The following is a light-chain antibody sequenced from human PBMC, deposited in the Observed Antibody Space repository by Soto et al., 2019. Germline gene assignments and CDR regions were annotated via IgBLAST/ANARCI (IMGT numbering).Light chain of an antibody. CDR2: AAY. Sequence: DIQFTQSPSSLSASVGDRVTITCRASQSISNSLNWYQQKPGKAPNLLIDAAYSLQSGVPLRFSVSESGTDFTLPLTSLQIADFATYYCQQPFSAPLTFGGGNKVEL. CDR1: QSISNS. V-gene: IGKV1-39*01. CDR3: QQPFSAPLT. J-gene: IGKJ4*01.